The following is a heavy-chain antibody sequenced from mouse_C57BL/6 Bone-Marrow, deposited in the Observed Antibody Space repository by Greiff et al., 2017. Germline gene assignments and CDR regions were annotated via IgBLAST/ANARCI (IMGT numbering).Heavy chain of an antibody. V-gene: IGHV14-3*01. CDR2: IDPANGNT. J-gene: IGHJ1*03. D-gene: IGHD1-1*01. CDR1: GFNIKNTY. CDR3: ARVYYDGSSYSNWYFDV. Sequence: VQLQQSVAELVRPGASVKLSCTASGFNIKNTYMHWVKQRPEQGLEWIGRIDPANGNTKYAPKFQGKATITADTSSNTAYLQLSSLTSEDTAIYYCARVYYDGSSYSNWYFDVGGTGTTVTVSS.